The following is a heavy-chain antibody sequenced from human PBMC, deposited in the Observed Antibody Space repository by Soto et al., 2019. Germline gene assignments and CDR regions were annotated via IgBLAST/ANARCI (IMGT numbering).Heavy chain of an antibody. D-gene: IGHD1-26*01. J-gene: IGHJ4*02. CDR3: AKGGGLSGSYYISSSYYFDY. CDR1: GFTFSSYG. Sequence: QVQLVESGGGVVQPGRSLRLSCVASGFTFSSYGMHWVRQAPGKGLEWVAIISYDGSNTYYADSVKGRFTISRDNSKKTPYRRMSSLRAEDTSVYYCAKGGGLSGSYYISSSYYFDYWGQGTLVTVS. V-gene: IGHV3-30*18. CDR2: ISYDGSNT.